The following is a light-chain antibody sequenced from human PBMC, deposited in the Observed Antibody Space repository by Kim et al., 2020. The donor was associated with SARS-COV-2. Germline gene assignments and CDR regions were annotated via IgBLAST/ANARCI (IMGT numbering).Light chain of an antibody. CDR3: QSYDTSLSGLV. CDR2: GNT. V-gene: IGLV1-40*01. CDR1: SSSIGAGYD. J-gene: IGLJ2*01. Sequence: QSVLTQPPSVSGAPGQTVAISCTGSSSSIGAGYDVHWYRQLPGTAPKLLIYGNTNRPSGVPDRFSGSKSGTSASLAITGLQAEDEADYYCQSYDTSLSGLVFGGGTKLTVL.